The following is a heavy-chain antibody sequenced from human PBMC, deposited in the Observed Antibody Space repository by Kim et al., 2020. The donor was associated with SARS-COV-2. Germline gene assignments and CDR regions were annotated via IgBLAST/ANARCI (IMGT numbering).Heavy chain of an antibody. CDR2: IYYSGST. Sequence: SETLSLTCTVSGGSISSYYWSWIRQPPGKGLEWIGYIYYSGSTNYNPSLKSRVTISVDTSKNQFSLKLSSVTAADTAVYYCARDRYCSGGSCSTRTWYY. CDR1: GGSISSYY. D-gene: IGHD2-15*01. CDR3: ARDRYCSGGSCSTRTWYY. V-gene: IGHV4-59*01. J-gene: IGHJ6*01.